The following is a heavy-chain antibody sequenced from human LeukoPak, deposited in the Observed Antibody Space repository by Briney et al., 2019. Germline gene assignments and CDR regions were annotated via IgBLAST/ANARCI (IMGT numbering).Heavy chain of an antibody. J-gene: IGHJ5*02. CDR2: INPNSGGT. Sequence: ASVKVSCKASGYTFTGYYMHWVRQAPGQGLEWMGWINPNSGGTNYAQKFQGRVTMTRDTSISTAYMELSGLRSDDTAVYYCARSQCSSTICYDWFDPWGQGTLVTVSS. CDR1: GYTFTGYY. V-gene: IGHV1-2*02. CDR3: ARSQCSSTICYDWFDP. D-gene: IGHD2-2*01.